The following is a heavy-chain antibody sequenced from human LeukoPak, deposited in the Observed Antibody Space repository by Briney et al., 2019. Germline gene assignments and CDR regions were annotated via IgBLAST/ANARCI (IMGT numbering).Heavy chain of an antibody. CDR2: ISAYNGNT. J-gene: IGHJ4*02. V-gene: IGHV1-18*01. D-gene: IGHD6-13*01. CDR3: ARDGPIAAAGDSYFDY. CDR1: GYTFTNHG. Sequence: VASVKVSCKSSGYTFTNHGISWVRQAPGQGLEWMGWISAYNGNTNYAQKLQGRVTMTTDTSTSTAYMELRSLRSDDTAVYYCARDGPIAAAGDSYFDYWGQGTLVTVSS.